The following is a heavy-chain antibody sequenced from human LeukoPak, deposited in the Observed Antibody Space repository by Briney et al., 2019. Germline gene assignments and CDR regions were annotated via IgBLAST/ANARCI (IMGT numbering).Heavy chain of an antibody. CDR3: AKDIHPGLDSGASCCFDY. CDR2: VSGYNGNT. D-gene: IGHD3-22*01. CDR1: GYTFSRHG. Sequence: ASVKVSCKTSGYTFSRHGITWVRQAPGQVLEWMGWVSGYNGNTNYAQNVQGRVTMTTDTSTNTAYMELRSLRSDDTAVYYCAKDIHPGLDSGASCCFDYWGQGTPVTVSS. J-gene: IGHJ4*02. V-gene: IGHV1-18*01.